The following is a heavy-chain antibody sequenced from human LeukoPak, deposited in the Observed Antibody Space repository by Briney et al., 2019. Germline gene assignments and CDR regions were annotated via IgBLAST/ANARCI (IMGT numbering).Heavy chain of an antibody. CDR1: GGSFSGYY. CDR2: INHSGST. CDR3: ARAVPAATPTTITGYMDV. J-gene: IGHJ6*03. Sequence: SETLSLTCAVYGGSFSGYYWSWTRQPPGKGLEWIGEINHSGSTNYNPSLKSRVTISVDTSKNQFSLKLSSVTAADTVVYYCARAVPAATPTTITGYMDVWGKGTTVTVSS. D-gene: IGHD2-2*01. V-gene: IGHV4-34*01.